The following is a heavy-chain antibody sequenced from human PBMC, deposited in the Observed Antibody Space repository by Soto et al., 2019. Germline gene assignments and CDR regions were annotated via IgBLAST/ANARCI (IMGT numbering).Heavy chain of an antibody. J-gene: IGHJ2*01. CDR3: ASSARSVDYAWYFDL. Sequence: QVQLVQSGAEVKKPGASVKVSCKASGYTFTSYGISWVRQAPGQGLEWMGWISAYNGNTNYAQKPQGRVTMTTDTSTSTAYMELRSMRSDDTAVYYCASSARSVDYAWYFDLWGRGTLVTVSS. CDR1: GYTFTSYG. V-gene: IGHV1-18*01. CDR2: ISAYNGNT. D-gene: IGHD4-17*01.